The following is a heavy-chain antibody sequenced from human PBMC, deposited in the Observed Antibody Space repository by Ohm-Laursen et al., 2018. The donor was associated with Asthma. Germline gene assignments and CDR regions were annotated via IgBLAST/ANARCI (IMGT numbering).Heavy chain of an antibody. CDR3: AKDPNYYYDSSGYYGFDY. CDR1: GFTFSSYG. Sequence: SLRLSCAASGFTFSSYGMHWVRQAPGKGLEWVAVIWYDGSNKYYADSVKGRFTISRDNSKNTLYLQMNSLRAEDTAVYYCAKDPNYYYDSSGYYGFDYWGQGTLVTVSS. J-gene: IGHJ4*02. CDR2: IWYDGSNK. D-gene: IGHD3-22*01. V-gene: IGHV3-33*06.